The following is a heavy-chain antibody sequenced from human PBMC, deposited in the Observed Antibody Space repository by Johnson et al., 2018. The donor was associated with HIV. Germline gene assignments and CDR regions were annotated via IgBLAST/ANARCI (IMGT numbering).Heavy chain of an antibody. Sequence: QVRLVESGGGVVQPGGSLRLSCAASGFTFSSYGMHWVRQAPGKGLEWVAFIRFAGSTKYYTASVTGRLPTSRDNSKNTLYMQMNSLRADDTAVYYCAKDRASVWYSGSYLVDWGQGTMVTVSS. J-gene: IGHJ3*01. CDR1: GFTFSSYG. D-gene: IGHD1-26*01. V-gene: IGHV3-30*02. CDR3: AKDRASVWYSGSYLVD. CDR2: IRFAGSTK.